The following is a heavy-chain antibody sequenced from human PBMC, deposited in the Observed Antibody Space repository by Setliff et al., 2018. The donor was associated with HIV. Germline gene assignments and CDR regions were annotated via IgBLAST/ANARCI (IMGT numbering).Heavy chain of an antibody. D-gene: IGHD5-12*01. Sequence: GSLRLSCVASGITFSSYWMGWVRQAPGKGLEWVANIKQDGSERSCVDSVKGRFTISRDNAKNSLYLQMNSLRVEEDTALYYCVRDQGYDSDLYKFYFDSWGQGTLVTVSS. J-gene: IGHJ4*02. CDR1: GITFSSYW. CDR3: VRDQGYDSDLYKFYFDS. V-gene: IGHV3-7*03. CDR2: IKQDGSER.